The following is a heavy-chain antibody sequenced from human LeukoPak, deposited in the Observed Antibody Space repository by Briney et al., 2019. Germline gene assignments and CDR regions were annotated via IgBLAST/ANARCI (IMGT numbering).Heavy chain of an antibody. CDR3: AKVAVPVRNYDAFDI. J-gene: IGHJ3*02. CDR2: ISGSDGST. CDR1: GFTFSSYA. D-gene: IGHD1-7*01. V-gene: IGHV3-23*01. Sequence: GGSLRLSCAASGFTFSSYAMSWVRQAPEKGLEWVSAISGSDGSTYYTDPVKGRFTISRDNSKNTLYLQMNSLRDEDTAVYYCAKVAVPVRNYDAFDIWGQGTLVTVSS.